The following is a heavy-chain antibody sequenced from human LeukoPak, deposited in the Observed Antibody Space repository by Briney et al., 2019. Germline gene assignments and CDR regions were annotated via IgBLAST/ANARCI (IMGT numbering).Heavy chain of an antibody. CDR3: ARDSETDFWSGYWDYYYYYMDV. CDR1: GGSISSGSYY. CDR2: IYTSGST. V-gene: IGHV4-61*02. D-gene: IGHD3-3*01. J-gene: IGHJ6*03. Sequence: SETLSLTCTVPGGSISSGSYYWSWIRQPAGKGLEWIVRIYTSGSTNYNPSLKSRVTISVDTSKNQFSLKLSSVTAADTAVYYCARDSETDFWSGYWDYYYYYMDVWGKGTTVTVSS.